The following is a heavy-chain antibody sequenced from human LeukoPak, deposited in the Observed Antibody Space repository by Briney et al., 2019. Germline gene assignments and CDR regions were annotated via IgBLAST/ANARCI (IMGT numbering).Heavy chain of an antibody. D-gene: IGHD4-17*01. CDR3: ARDRKVTNDAFDI. CDR2: IYYSGST. V-gene: IGHV4-59*01. CDR1: GGSISYYL. Sequence: SETLSLTCTVSGGSISYYLWSWMRQPPGKGLEWIGYIYYSGSTNYNPSLKSRVTISVDTSKNQFSLKLSSVTAADTAVYYCARDRKVTNDAFDIWGQGTMVTVSS. J-gene: IGHJ3*02.